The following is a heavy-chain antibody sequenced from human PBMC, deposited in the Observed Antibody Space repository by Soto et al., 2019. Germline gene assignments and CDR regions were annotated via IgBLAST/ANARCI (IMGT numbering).Heavy chain of an antibody. Sequence: GGSLRLSCAASGFTFSRNAMHWVRQAPGKGLEYVSGIGNNGGNTYYANSVKGRFTTSRANSKNTLYLQMGSLRAEDMAVYYCTTHGGSDWRRLDYWGQGTLVTVSS. D-gene: IGHD2-15*01. V-gene: IGHV3-64*01. CDR2: IGNNGGNT. CDR1: GFTFSRNA. CDR3: TTHGGSDWRRLDY. J-gene: IGHJ4*02.